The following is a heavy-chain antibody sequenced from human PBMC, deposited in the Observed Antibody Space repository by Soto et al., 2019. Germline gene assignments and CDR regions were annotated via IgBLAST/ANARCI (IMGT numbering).Heavy chain of an antibody. J-gene: IGHJ4*02. V-gene: IGHV1-69*01. Sequence: QVQLVQSGAEVKKTGSSVKVSCKASGGTFSSYAISWGRQAPGQGLEWLGGIIPISGTANYAQKFQGRGKITAYEATGTAYMELSSLRSEDTAVYYVAREILRGQGVLQSDYFDSWGQGTLVTVSS. CDR1: GGTFSSYA. CDR2: IIPISGTA. D-gene: IGHD1-1*01. CDR3: AREILRGQGVLQSDYFDS.